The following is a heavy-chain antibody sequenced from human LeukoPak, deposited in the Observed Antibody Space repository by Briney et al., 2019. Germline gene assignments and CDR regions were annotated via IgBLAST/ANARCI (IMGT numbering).Heavy chain of an antibody. D-gene: IGHD5-18*01. V-gene: IGHV3-74*01. CDR1: GFTFSSFE. CDR2: IHNDGSNDGSST. Sequence: QPGGSLRLSCAASGFTFSSFEMNWVRQAPGKGLVWVSRIHNDGSNDGSSTNYADSVKGRFTISRDNAKNTLYLQMNSLRAEDTAIYYCAKSRGYGFFMDYWGQGTLVTVSS. J-gene: IGHJ4*02. CDR3: AKSRGYGFFMDY.